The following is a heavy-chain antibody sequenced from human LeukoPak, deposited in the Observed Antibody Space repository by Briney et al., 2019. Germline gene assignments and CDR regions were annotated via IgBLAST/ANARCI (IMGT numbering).Heavy chain of an antibody. CDR2: INPNSGGT. V-gene: IGHV1-2*02. Sequence: ASVKVSCKASGYTFTGYYMHWVRQAPGQGLEWMGWINPNSGGTNYAQKFQGRVTMTTDTSTSTVNMELSSLRSEDTALYYCARHGMDVWGQGTTVTVSS. CDR1: GYTFTGYY. J-gene: IGHJ6*02. CDR3: ARHGMDV.